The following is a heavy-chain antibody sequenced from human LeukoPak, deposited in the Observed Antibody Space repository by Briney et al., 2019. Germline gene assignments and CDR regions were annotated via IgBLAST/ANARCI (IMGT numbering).Heavy chain of an antibody. CDR1: GGSISSSSYY. D-gene: IGHD3-3*01. CDR2: IYYSGST. V-gene: IGHV4-39*07. J-gene: IGHJ5*02. Sequence: SETLSLTCTVSGGSISSSSYYWGWIRQPPGKGLEWIGSIYYSGSTYYNPSLKSRVTISVDTSKNQFSLKLSSVTAADTAVYYCARADVTITIFGVVTAWFDPWGQGTLVTVSS. CDR3: ARADVTITIFGVVTAWFDP.